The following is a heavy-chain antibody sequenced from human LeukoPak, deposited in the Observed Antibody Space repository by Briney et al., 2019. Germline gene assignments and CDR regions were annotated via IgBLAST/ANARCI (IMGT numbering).Heavy chain of an antibody. CDR2: IYTSGST. J-gene: IGHJ3*02. CDR3: ATVKYYYDSSGWAFDI. D-gene: IGHD3-22*01. V-gene: IGHV4-4*07. Sequence: PSETLSLTCTVSGGSISGYYWSWIRQPAGKGLEWIGRIYTSGSTNYNPSLKSRVTMSVDTSKNQFSLKLSSVTAADTAVYYCATVKYYYDSSGWAFDIWGQGTMVTVSS. CDR1: GGSISGYY.